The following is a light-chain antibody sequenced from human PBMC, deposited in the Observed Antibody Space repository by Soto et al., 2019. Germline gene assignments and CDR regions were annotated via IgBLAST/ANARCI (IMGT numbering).Light chain of an antibody. CDR2: DAT. J-gene: IGKJ1*01. Sequence: IQMTQSPSTLSASVGDRVTITCRASHNIERWMAWYQQKRGRAPSLLIFDATTLQSGVPSRFSGGGSGTEFTLTINGLQPDDFATYYCQQFAKSSTFGQGTTVEIK. CDR1: HNIERW. V-gene: IGKV1-5*01. CDR3: QQFAKSST.